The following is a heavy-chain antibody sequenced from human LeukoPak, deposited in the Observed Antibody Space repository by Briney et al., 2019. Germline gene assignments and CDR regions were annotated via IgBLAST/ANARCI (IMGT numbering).Heavy chain of an antibody. J-gene: IGHJ4*02. CDR2: ISGSGGST. CDR1: GFTFSSYA. V-gene: IGHV3-23*01. D-gene: IGHD3-10*01. CDR3: AKDPLMVRGVIPNPSFDY. Sequence: PGGSLRLSCAASGFTFSSYAMSWVRQAPGKGLEWVSAISGSGGSTYYADSVKGRLTISRDNSKNTLYLQMDSLRAEDTAVYYCAKDPLMVRGVIPNPSFDYWGQGTLVTVSS.